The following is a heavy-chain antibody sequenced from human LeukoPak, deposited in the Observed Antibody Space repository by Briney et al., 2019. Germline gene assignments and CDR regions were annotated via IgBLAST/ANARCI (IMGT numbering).Heavy chain of an antibody. CDR2: ISYDGSNK. CDR1: GFTFSSYG. Sequence: PGRSLRLSCAASGFTFSSYGMHWVRQAPGKGLEWVAVISYDGSNKYYADSVKGRFTISRDNSKNTLNLQMNSLRAEDTAVYYCAKGGGYHLLWIDYWGQGTLVTVSS. CDR3: AKGGGYHLLWIDY. J-gene: IGHJ4*02. D-gene: IGHD2-2*01. V-gene: IGHV3-30*18.